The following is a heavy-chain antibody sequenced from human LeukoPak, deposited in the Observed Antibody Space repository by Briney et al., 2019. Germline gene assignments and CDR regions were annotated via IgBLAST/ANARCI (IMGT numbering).Heavy chain of an antibody. CDR1: GGSISSSSYY. V-gene: IGHV4-39*01. D-gene: IGHD4-17*01. CDR2: IYYSGNT. J-gene: IGHJ4*02. CDR3: ARRYGDHIEY. Sequence: PSETLSLTCTVSGGSISSSSYYWGWIRQPPGKGLEWIGSIYYSGNTYYNPSLKSRVTISVDTSKNQFSLKLSSVTAADTAVYYCARRYGDHIEYWGQGTLVTVSS.